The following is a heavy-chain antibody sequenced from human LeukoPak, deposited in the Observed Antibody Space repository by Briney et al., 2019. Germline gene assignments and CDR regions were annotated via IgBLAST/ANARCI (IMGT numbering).Heavy chain of an antibody. CDR3: ARGSGWYETRFDY. D-gene: IGHD6-19*01. CDR1: GGSFSVYY. CDR2: INHSGST. J-gene: IGHJ4*02. V-gene: IGHV4-34*01. Sequence: SETLSLTCAVYGGSFSVYYWSWISQPPGKGLEWIGEINHSGSTNYNPSLKSRVTISVGTSKNQFSLKLSSVTAADTAVYYCARGSGWYETRFDYWGQGTLVTVSS.